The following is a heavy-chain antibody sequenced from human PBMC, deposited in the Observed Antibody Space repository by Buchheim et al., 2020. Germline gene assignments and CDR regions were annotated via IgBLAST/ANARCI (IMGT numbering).Heavy chain of an antibody. V-gene: IGHV4-39*01. Sequence: QLQLQESGPGLVKPSETLSLTCTVSGGSISSSSYYWGWIRQPPGKGLEWIGSFYYSGNTYYNPSLKSRGTISVDRSQKQFHLKLSSVTAADTAVYYCARLLGSSSPDYWGQGTL. CDR3: ARLLGSSSPDY. CDR2: FYYSGNT. J-gene: IGHJ4*02. CDR1: GGSISSSSYY. D-gene: IGHD6-13*01.